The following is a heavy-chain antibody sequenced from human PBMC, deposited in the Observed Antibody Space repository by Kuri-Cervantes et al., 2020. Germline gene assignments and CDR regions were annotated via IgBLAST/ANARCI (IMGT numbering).Heavy chain of an antibody. CDR1: GFTVSSNY. V-gene: IGHV3-53*01. Sequence: GESLKISCAASGFTVSSNYMSWVRQAPGKGLEWVSVIYSGGSTYYADSVKGRFTISRDNSKNTLYLQMNSLRAEDTAVYYCAKYGRAVAPTGSYYFDYWGQGTLVTVSS. J-gene: IGHJ4*02. CDR2: IYSGGST. D-gene: IGHD6-19*01. CDR3: AKYGRAVAPTGSYYFDY.